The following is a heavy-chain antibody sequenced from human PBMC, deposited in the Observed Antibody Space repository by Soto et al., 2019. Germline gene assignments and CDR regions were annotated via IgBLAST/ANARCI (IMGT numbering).Heavy chain of an antibody. CDR2: INPSGDST. CDR1: GFTFRSYS. Sequence: EVQLSESGGGLVQPGGSLRLSCAASGFTFRSYSMSWVRQAPGKGLEWVSAINPSGDSTYYADSVKGRLTISRDNSKNTVYLQINRLRAEDTAIYYCAKRPKAGRPVDVWGKGTTVTGSS. CDR3: AKRPKAGRPVDV. J-gene: IGHJ6*04. V-gene: IGHV3-23*01. D-gene: IGHD6-6*01.